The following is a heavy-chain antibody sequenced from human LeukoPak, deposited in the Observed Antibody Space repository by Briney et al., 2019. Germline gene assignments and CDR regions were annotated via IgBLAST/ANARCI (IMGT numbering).Heavy chain of an antibody. D-gene: IGHD3-22*01. CDR3: AKANGYYYDSSGYYPGDY. J-gene: IGHJ4*02. CDR2: ISYDGSNK. CDR1: GFTFSSYG. Sequence: AGGSLRLSCAVSGFTFSSYGMHWVRQAPGKGLEWVAVISYDGSNKYYADSVKGRFTISRDNSKNTLYLQMNSLRAEDTAVYYCAKANGYYYDSSGYYPGDYWGQGTLVTVSS. V-gene: IGHV3-30*18.